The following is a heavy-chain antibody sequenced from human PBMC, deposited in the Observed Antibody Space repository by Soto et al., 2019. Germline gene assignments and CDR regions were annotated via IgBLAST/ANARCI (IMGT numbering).Heavy chain of an antibody. V-gene: IGHV5-10-1*01. J-gene: IGHJ6*02. CDR3: ARITYCGGDCIYGMDV. CDR1: GYSFTSYW. D-gene: IGHD2-21*02. CDR2: IDPSDSYT. Sequence: GESLKISCKGSGYSFTSYWISWVRQMPGKGLEWMGRIDPSDSYTNYSPSFQGHVTISADKSISTAYLQWSSLKASDTAMYYCARITYCGGDCIYGMDVWGQGTTVTVSS.